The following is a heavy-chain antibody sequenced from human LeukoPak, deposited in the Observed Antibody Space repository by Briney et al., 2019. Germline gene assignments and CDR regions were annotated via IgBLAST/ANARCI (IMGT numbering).Heavy chain of an antibody. CDR3: ARDQTYCSGGSCYGRDY. CDR2: ISSSSSYI. CDR1: GFTFSSYS. D-gene: IGHD2-15*01. J-gene: IGHJ4*02. Sequence: GGSLRLSCAASGFTFSSYSMNWVRQAPGKGLEWVSAISSSSSYIYYADSVKGRFTISRDNAKNSLYLQMNSLRAEDTAVYYWARDQTYCSGGSCYGRDYWGQGTLVTVSS. V-gene: IGHV3-21*01.